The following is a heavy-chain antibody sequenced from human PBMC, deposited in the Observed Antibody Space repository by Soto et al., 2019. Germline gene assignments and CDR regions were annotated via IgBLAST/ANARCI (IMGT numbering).Heavy chain of an antibody. CDR1: GYTLTDLS. CDR3: ATGSASGYDYYYYNGMDV. V-gene: IGHV1-24*01. Sequence: ASVKVSGKVSGYTLTDLSMHWVRQAPGKGLEWMGGFDPEDGETIYAQKFQGRVTMTEDTSTDTAYMELSSLRSEDTAVYYCATGSASGYDYYYYNGMDVWGQGTTVTVSS. J-gene: IGHJ6*01. D-gene: IGHD5-12*01. CDR2: FDPEDGET.